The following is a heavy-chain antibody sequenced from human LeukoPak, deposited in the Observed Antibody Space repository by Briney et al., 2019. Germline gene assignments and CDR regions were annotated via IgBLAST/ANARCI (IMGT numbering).Heavy chain of an antibody. V-gene: IGHV3-23*01. Sequence: GGSLRLSCAASGFTFSSYAMSWVRQAPGKGLEWVSAISGSGGSTYYADSVKGRFTISRDNSKNTLYLQMNSLRAEDTAVYYRAKVGGVIAAAGNFDHWGQGTLVTVSS. J-gene: IGHJ4*02. CDR2: ISGSGGST. CDR1: GFTFSSYA. CDR3: AKVGGVIAAAGNFDH. D-gene: IGHD6-13*01.